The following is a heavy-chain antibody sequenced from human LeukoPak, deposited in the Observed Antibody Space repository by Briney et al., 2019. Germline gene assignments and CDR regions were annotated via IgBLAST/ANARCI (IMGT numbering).Heavy chain of an antibody. J-gene: IGHJ4*02. V-gene: IGHV3-9*01. Sequence: GGSLRLSCAASGFTFDDYAMHWVRQAPGKGLEWVSHISWNSGTIGYADSVRGRFTISRDNAKNSLYLQMNSLRAEDTALYYCAREGYSSSQLDYWGQGTLVTVSS. D-gene: IGHD6-13*01. CDR1: GFTFDDYA. CDR2: ISWNSGTI. CDR3: AREGYSSSQLDY.